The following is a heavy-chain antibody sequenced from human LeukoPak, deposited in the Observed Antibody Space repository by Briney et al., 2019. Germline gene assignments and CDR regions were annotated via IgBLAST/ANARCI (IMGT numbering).Heavy chain of an antibody. J-gene: IGHJ4*02. CDR1: GSIFNSYW. Sequence: TAGASLQISGQCSGSIFNSYWIGWVRAPPGKGLGGMGIIYPGDSDTRFRPSFQVQLTISAHQSIITPYLQWSSLNASDTAMYYCARLTYYYGSGSYYRGSLDYSGQGTLVTVSS. V-gene: IGHV5-51*01. CDR2: IYPGDSDT. D-gene: IGHD3-10*01. CDR3: ARLTYYYGSGSYYRGSLDY.